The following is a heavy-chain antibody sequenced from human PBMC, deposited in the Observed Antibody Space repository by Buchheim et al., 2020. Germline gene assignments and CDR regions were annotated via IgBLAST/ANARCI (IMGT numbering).Heavy chain of an antibody. CDR1: GGSISTSRHY. CDR2: TYYDGTT. CDR3: AGAVMYTSSSNRDY. V-gene: IGHV4-31*03. D-gene: IGHD6-13*01. J-gene: IGHJ4*02. Sequence: QVQLQESGPGLVKPSQTLSPTCSVSGGSISTSRHYWTWIRQHPGKGLEWLGYTYYDGTTYYNLSLKSRLTLALDTSKSPVPLKLTSVTAADTAVYYCAGAVMYTSSSNRDYWGQGIL.